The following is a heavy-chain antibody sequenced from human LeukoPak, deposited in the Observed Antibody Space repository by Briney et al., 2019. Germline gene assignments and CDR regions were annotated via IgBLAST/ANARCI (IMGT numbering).Heavy chain of an antibody. CDR3: ASPSYFGDY. D-gene: IGHD3-10*01. CDR1: GFSVLDHF. Sequence: GGSLRLSCVASGFSVLDHFMTWVRHTPGKGLEWVSVIYNDGRTNYAESVKGRFTMSRDSSKNTVSLQMNSLRAEDSAVYYCASPSYFGDYWGQGTLVTVSS. V-gene: IGHV3-66*01. CDR2: IYNDGRT. J-gene: IGHJ4*02.